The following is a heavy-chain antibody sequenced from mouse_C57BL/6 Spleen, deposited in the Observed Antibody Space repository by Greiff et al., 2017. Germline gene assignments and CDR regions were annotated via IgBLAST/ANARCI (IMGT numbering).Heavy chain of an antibody. CDR2: IYPGSGST. Sequence: VQLQQPGAELVKPGASVKMSCKASGYTFTSYWITWVKQRPGQGLEWIGDIYPGSGSTNYNEKFKSKATLTVDTSSSTAYMQLSSLTSEDSAVYYCASGGVYYGSSYVENYWGQGTTLTVSS. CDR3: ASGGVYYGSSYVENY. D-gene: IGHD1-1*01. J-gene: IGHJ2*01. CDR1: GYTFTSYW. V-gene: IGHV1-55*01.